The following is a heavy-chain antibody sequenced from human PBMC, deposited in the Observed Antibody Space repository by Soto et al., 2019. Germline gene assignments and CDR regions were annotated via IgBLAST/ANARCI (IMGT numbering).Heavy chain of an antibody. V-gene: IGHV1-69*13. Sequence: GASVKVSCKASGGTFSSYAISWVRQAPGQGLEWMGGIIPIFGTANYAQKFQGRVTITADESTSTAYMELSSLRSEDTAVYYCASGPVGYCSGGSCYPVGRPNWFDPWGQGTLVTVSS. J-gene: IGHJ5*02. CDR1: GGTFSSYA. CDR3: ASGPVGYCSGGSCYPVGRPNWFDP. D-gene: IGHD2-15*01. CDR2: IIPIFGTA.